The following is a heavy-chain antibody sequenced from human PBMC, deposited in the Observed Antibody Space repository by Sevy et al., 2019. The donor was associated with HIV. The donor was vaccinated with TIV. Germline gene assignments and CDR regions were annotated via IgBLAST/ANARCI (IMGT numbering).Heavy chain of an antibody. CDR2: ISWDGGSP. CDR3: AKGYCSGGSCYSGVYYYYMDV. Sequence: GGSLRLSCAASGFTFDDYTMHWVRQAPGKGLEWVSLISWDGGSPYYADSVKGRFTISRDNSKNSLYLQMNSLRTEDTALYYCAKGYCSGGSCYSGVYYYYMDVWGKGTTVAVS. CDR1: GFTFDDYT. V-gene: IGHV3-43*01. J-gene: IGHJ6*03. D-gene: IGHD2-15*01.